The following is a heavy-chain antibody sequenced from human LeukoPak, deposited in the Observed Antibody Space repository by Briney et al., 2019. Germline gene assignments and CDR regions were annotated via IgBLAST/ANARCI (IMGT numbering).Heavy chain of an antibody. CDR2: INHSGST. CDR3: ARVHDSSGYFSLYYFDY. J-gene: IGHJ4*02. CDR1: GESFSGYY. D-gene: IGHD3-22*01. Sequence: SETLSLTCAVYGESFSGYYWSWIRQPPGKGLEWIGEINHSGSTNYNPSLKSRVTISVDTSKNQFSLKLSSVTAADTAVYYCARVHDSSGYFSLYYFDYWGQGTLVTVSS. V-gene: IGHV4-34*01.